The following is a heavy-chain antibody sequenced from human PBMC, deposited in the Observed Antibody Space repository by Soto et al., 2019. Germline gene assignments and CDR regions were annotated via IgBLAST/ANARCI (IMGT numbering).Heavy chain of an antibody. CDR1: GGSISSSNW. CDR3: ARRRMVRGVMNWLGP. J-gene: IGHJ5*02. D-gene: IGHD3-10*01. V-gene: IGHV4-4*02. CDR2: IYHSGST. Sequence: QVQLQESGPGLVKPSGTLSLTCAVSGGSISSSNWWSWVRQPPGKGLEWIGEIYHSGSTNYNPSLQSRVPISIVQATNPFSLKLSSVTAADTAVYYCARRRMVRGVMNWLGPWGQGTLVTVSS.